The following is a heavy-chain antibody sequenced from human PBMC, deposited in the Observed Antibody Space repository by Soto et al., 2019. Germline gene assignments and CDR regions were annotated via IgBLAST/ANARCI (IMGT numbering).Heavy chain of an antibody. CDR3: AGYYYGSGSYLTVYYYYMDV. J-gene: IGHJ6*03. V-gene: IGHV1-69*02. CDR2: IIPILGIA. D-gene: IGHD3-10*01. CDR1: GGTFSSYT. Sequence: SVRASCRASGGTFSSYTIRWVRQAPGQGLEWMGRIIPILGIANYAQKFQGRVTITADKSTSTAYMELSSLRSEDTAVYYCAGYYYGSGSYLTVYYYYMDVWGKGTTVTVSS.